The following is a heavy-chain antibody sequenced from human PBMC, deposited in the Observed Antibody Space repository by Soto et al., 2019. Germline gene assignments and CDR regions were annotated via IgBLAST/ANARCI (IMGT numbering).Heavy chain of an antibody. J-gene: IGHJ4*02. CDR3: ARDQQDY. D-gene: IGHD6-13*01. CDR1: GLTISTNY. CDR2: MYSGGNT. Sequence: EVQLVESGGALVQPGGSLRLSCAASGLTISTNYMSWVRQPPGKGLEWVSIMYSGGNTYYADAVKGRFTISRDNSKNTLYLQMNGLRAEDTAVYYCARDQQDYWGQGTLVTVSS. V-gene: IGHV3-66*01.